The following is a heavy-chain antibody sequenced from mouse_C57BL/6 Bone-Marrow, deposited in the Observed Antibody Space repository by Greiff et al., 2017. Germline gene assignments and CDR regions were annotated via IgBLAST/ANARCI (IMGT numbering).Heavy chain of an antibody. Sequence: EVQLQESGPGLVKPSQSLSLTCSVTGYSITSGYYWNWIRQFPGNKLEWMGYISYDGSNNYNPSLKNRISITRDTSKNQFFLKLNSVTTEDTATYYCAREGIYDGYPPYAMDYWGQGTSVTVSS. CDR3: AREGIYDGYPPYAMDY. V-gene: IGHV3-6*01. D-gene: IGHD2-3*01. CDR2: ISYDGSN. J-gene: IGHJ4*01. CDR1: GYSITSGYY.